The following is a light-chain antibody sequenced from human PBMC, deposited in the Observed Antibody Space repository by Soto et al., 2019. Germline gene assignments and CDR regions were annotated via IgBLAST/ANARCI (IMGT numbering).Light chain of an antibody. CDR1: SGDIGSYNR. Sequence: QSALTQPASVSGSPGQSITISCTGTSGDIGSYNRVSWYQHHPGKATKLRIYGVSNRPSGVSNRFSGSKSGNTASLNISGLQAEDEADYYCSSYTSSSTVVFGGGTQLNVL. CDR2: GVS. CDR3: SSYTSSSTVV. J-gene: IGLJ2*01. V-gene: IGLV2-14*01.